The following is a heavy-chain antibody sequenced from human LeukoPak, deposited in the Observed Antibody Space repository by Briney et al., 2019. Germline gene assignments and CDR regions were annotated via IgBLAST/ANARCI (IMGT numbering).Heavy chain of an antibody. CDR3: AKDTCSGGSCYYYYGMDV. Sequence: GRSLRLSCIASGLTFSRYAMHWVRQAPGKGLEWVAVISKDGNSKNYADSVKGRSTISRDNSQNTLYLQMISLRAEDTAVYYCAKDTCSGGSCYYYYGMDVWGQGTTVTVSS. CDR1: GLTFSRYA. J-gene: IGHJ6*02. CDR2: ISKDGNSK. D-gene: IGHD2-15*01. V-gene: IGHV3-30-3*01.